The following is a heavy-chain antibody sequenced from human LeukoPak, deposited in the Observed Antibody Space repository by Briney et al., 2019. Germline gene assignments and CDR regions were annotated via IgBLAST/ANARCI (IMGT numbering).Heavy chain of an antibody. D-gene: IGHD6-19*01. CDR2: INHSGST. V-gene: IGHV4-34*01. J-gene: IGHJ3*02. CDR1: GGSFSGYY. Sequence: SETLSLTCAVYGGSFSGYYWSWIRQPPGKGLEWIGEINHSGSTNYNPSLKSRVTISVDTSKNQFSLKLSSVTAADTAVYYCARHKPYIAVAPRGGAFDIWGQGTMVTVSS. CDR3: ARHKPYIAVAPRGGAFDI.